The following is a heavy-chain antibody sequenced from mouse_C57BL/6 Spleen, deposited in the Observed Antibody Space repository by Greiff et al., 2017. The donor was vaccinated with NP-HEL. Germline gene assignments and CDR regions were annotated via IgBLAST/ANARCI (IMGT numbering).Heavy chain of an antibody. CDR1: GYTFTSYW. CDR2: IDPNSGGT. CDR3: ARYGASGGDY. J-gene: IGHJ4*01. Sequence: QVHVKQPGAELVKPGASVKLSCKASGYTFTSYWMHWVKQRPGRGLEWIGRIDPNSGGTKYNEKFKSKATLTVDKPSSTAYMQLSSLTSEDSAVYYCARYGASGGDYWGQGTSVTVSS. D-gene: IGHD1-1*02. V-gene: IGHV1-72*01.